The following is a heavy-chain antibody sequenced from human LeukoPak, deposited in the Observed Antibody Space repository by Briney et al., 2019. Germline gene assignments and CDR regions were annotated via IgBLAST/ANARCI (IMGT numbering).Heavy chain of an antibody. CDR3: AREWVEYSNTWSHFDY. D-gene: IGHD6-13*01. J-gene: IGHJ4*02. CDR2: ISSNGGST. Sequence: PGGSLRLSCAGSGFTFSSYAMHWVRQAPGKGLEYVSAISSNGGSTYYANSVKGRFTISRDNSKNTLYLQMGSLRAEDMAVYYCAREWVEYSNTWSHFDYWGQGTLVTVSS. V-gene: IGHV3-64*01. CDR1: GFTFSSYA.